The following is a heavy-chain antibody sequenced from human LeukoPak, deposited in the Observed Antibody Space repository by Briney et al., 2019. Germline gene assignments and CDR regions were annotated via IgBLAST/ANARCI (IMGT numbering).Heavy chain of an antibody. CDR3: AKSIGYGLIDI. V-gene: IGHV4-39*07. D-gene: IGHD3-10*01. J-gene: IGHJ3*02. CDR1: SGSISTSNYY. CDR2: IFYSGST. Sequence: SETLSLTCTVSSGSISTSNYYWGCARQPPGKALELMRNIFYSGSTYYSPSLKSRVTISLDTSRNQFSLKLNSGTAADTAVYCCAKSIGYGLIDIWGQGTMVTVSS.